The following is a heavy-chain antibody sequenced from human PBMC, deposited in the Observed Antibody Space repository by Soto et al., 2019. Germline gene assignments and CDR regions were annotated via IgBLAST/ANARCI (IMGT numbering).Heavy chain of an antibody. J-gene: IGHJ6*02. D-gene: IGHD2-21*01. CDR2: VNPSSGRT. CDR3: ARGIDIGQTYGYCGMDV. Sequence: QVQLGQSGSEVKKPGASVKVSCTASGYTFTSYYVHWVRQAPGQGLEWMGVVNPSSGRTTYAQKFRGRITMARDTATSTVHVELSSLRSEDTAVYDCARGIDIGQTYGYCGMDVWGQGNTVTVSS. V-gene: IGHV1-46*01. CDR1: GYTFTSYY.